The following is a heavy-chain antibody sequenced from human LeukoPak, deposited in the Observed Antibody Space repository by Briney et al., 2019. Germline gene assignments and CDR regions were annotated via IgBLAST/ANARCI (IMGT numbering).Heavy chain of an antibody. J-gene: IGHJ3*02. D-gene: IGHD1-1*01. Sequence: ASVKVSCKTSGYTLTDFDLHWVRQAPGQGLEWMGLISPNSGDTDYAPKFQGRVTLTRDTSISTAYMELSRLRSDDTAVYYCARRRGNGPPGAFDIWGQGTMVTVSS. CDR1: GYTLTDFD. V-gene: IGHV1-2*02. CDR3: ARRRGNGPPGAFDI. CDR2: ISPNSGDT.